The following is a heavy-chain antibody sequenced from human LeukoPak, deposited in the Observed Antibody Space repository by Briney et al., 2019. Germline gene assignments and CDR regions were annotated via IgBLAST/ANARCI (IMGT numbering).Heavy chain of an antibody. J-gene: IGHJ4*02. Sequence: ASVKVSCKASGYTFTGYYMHWVRQAPGQGLEWMGWINPNSGGTNYAQKFQGWVTMTRDTSISIAYMELSRLRSDDTAVYYCAREGRYYTRWQYYFDYWGQGTLVTVSS. CDR1: GYTFTGYY. CDR3: AREGRYYTRWQYYFDY. V-gene: IGHV1-2*04. D-gene: IGHD1-26*01. CDR2: INPNSGGT.